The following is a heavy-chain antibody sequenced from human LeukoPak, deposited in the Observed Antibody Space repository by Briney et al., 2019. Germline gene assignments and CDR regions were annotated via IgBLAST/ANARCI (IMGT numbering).Heavy chain of an antibody. V-gene: IGHV4-59*08. CDR2: IYYSGST. Sequence: PSETLSLTCTVSGGSISSYYWSWIRQPPGKGLEWIGYIYYSGSTNYNPSLKSRVTISVDTSKNQFPLKLSSVTAADTAVYYCARQVVPALPRLPGLYYYGMDVWGQGTTVTVSS. J-gene: IGHJ6*02. CDR1: GGSISSYY. D-gene: IGHD2-2*01. CDR3: ARQVVPALPRLPGLYYYGMDV.